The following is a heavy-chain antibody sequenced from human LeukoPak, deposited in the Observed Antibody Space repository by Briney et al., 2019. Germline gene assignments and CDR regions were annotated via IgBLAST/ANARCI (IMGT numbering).Heavy chain of an antibody. CDR1: GFTFSGFG. D-gene: IGHD6-13*01. J-gene: IGHJ4*02. Sequence: PGGSLRLSCAASGFTFSGFGMHWVRQAPGKGLEWVAFIQYNGNNNYYANSVKGRFTLSRDNSENTLYLQMNSLRAEDTAIYYCAKRDSAGSGTGKYYFDYWGQGTLVTVSS. CDR2: IQYNGNNN. CDR3: AKRDSAGSGTGKYYFDY. V-gene: IGHV3-30*02.